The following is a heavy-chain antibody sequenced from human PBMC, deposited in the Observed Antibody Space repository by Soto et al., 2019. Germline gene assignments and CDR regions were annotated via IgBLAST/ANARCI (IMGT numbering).Heavy chain of an antibody. CDR2: ISSGGSTI. J-gene: IGHJ4*02. D-gene: IGHD2-21*02. CDR3: ARIGTVMTPDDS. Sequence: EAQLVESGGGLVRPGGSLSLSCVGSGFTFSTYEMQWVRQAPGKGLEWVSYISSGGSTIFYGESVKGRFTVSRDNDRSALYLQMNSLRVEYSGVDYCARIGTVMTPDDSWGQGTLVTVSS. V-gene: IGHV3-48*03. CDR1: GFTFSTYE.